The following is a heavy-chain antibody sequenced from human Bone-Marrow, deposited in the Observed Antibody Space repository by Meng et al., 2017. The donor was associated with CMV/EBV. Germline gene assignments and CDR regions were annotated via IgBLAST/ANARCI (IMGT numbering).Heavy chain of an antibody. J-gene: IGHJ6*02. Sequence: SQTLSLTCAISGDSVHSNSATWSWIRQSPTRGLEWLGRTYYKSKWYNDYAVSVKSRIDINPDTSKNQSSLQLNAVTTEDTAVYYCERVRCSTTSCYYEYYYGMDVWGQGTTVTISS. D-gene: IGHD2-2*01. V-gene: IGHV6-1*01. CDR3: ERVRCSTTSCYYEYYYGMDV. CDR2: TYYKSKWYN. CDR1: GDSVHSNSAT.